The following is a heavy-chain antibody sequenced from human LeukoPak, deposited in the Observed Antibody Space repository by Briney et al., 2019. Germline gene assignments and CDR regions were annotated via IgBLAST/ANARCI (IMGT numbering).Heavy chain of an antibody. CDR3: ASVQEYYYDSSGYTGDY. CDR2: IIPIFGTA. V-gene: IGHV1-69*06. J-gene: IGHJ4*02. Sequence: ASVKVSCKASGGTFSSYAISWVRQAPGQGLEWMGGIIPIFGTANYAQKFQGRVTITADKSTSTAYMELSSLRSEDTAVYYCASVQEYYYDSSGYTGDYWGQGTLVTVSS. D-gene: IGHD3-22*01. CDR1: GGTFSSYA.